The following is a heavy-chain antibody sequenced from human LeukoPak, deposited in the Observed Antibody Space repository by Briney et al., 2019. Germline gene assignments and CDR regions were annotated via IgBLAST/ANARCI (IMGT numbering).Heavy chain of an antibody. J-gene: IGHJ4*02. CDR2: ISAYNRNT. D-gene: IGHD3-9*01. CDR3: ARDLPLYYILAGYQPGRHIVFDY. Sequence: ASVKVSCQASGYTFTSYGISWVRQAPGQGLEWMGWISAYNRNTNYGQKLQGRVTMTTDTSRSTAYMELKSLRSDDTAVYYFARDLPLYYILAGYQPGRHIVFDYWGQGTLVTVSS. V-gene: IGHV1-18*04. CDR1: GYTFTSYG.